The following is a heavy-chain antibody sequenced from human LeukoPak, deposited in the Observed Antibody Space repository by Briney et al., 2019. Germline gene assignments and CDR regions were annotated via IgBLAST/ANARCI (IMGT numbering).Heavy chain of an antibody. CDR1: GYTFTGYY. CDR3: GSWDYGSGSYSPYY. Sequence: GASVKVSCKASGYTFTGYYIHWVRQAPGQGLEWVGWINPNSGGTKFAQKFQGRVTMTRDTSITTAYMELSGLGSDDTAVYYCGSWDYGSGSYSPYYWGQGTLVTVS. J-gene: IGHJ4*02. V-gene: IGHV1-2*02. CDR2: INPNSGGT. D-gene: IGHD3-10*01.